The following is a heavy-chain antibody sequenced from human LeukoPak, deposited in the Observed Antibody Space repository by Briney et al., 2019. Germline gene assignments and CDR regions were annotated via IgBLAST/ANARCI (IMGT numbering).Heavy chain of an antibody. CDR3: ARFTVDELRRVVDAFDI. V-gene: IGHV4-39*01. CDR2: IYYSGST. Sequence: SETLSLTCTVSGGSISSTGYYWGWVRQPPGKGLEWIATIYYSGSTYYNPSLKSRVTISVDTSKNQFSLKLTSVTAADTAVYYCARFTVDELRRVVDAFDIWGQGTLVTVSS. D-gene: IGHD3-10*01. J-gene: IGHJ3*02. CDR1: GGSISSTGYY.